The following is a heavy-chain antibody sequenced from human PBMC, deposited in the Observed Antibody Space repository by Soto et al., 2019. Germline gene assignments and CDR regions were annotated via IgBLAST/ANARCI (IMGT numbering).Heavy chain of an antibody. J-gene: IGHJ6*02. CDR3: AREMDPTSSWYTRNYYGMDV. CDR2: ISAYNGNT. CDR1: GYTFTSYG. Sequence: ASVKVSCKASGYTFTSYGISWVRQAPGQGLEWMGWISAYNGNTNYAQKLQGRVTMTTDTSTSTAYMELRSLGSDDTAVYYCAREMDPTSSWYTRNYYGMDVWGQGTTVTVSS. V-gene: IGHV1-18*01. D-gene: IGHD6-13*01.